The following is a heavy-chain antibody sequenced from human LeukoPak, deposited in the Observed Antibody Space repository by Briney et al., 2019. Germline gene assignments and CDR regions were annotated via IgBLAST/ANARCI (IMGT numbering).Heavy chain of an antibody. CDR2: TSHRDSP. Sequence: AETLSLTCSVSGLSITRPYYWGWIRQSPGKGLEWIGSTSHRDSPYYNPSLESRVTISLDTSKNQFSLKMTSVTAADTAVYYCARDFGETALPNWFDPWGQGTLVIVTS. CDR3: ARDFGETALPNWFDP. CDR1: GLSITRPYY. D-gene: IGHD3-16*01. J-gene: IGHJ5*02. V-gene: IGHV4-38-2*02.